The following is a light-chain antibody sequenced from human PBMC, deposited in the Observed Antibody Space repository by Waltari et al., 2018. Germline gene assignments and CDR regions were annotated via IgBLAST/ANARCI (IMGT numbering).Light chain of an antibody. CDR2: DAS. Sequence: EIVLTQSPVTLSLSPGERAALYCRSSQSVSNYLAWYQQKPGQAPRLLIYDASNRATGVPASFSGSVSGIDFPLTISSLEPEDVAVYYCQQRTTWTFGQGTKVEIK. CDR1: QSVSNY. CDR3: QQRTTWT. J-gene: IGKJ1*01. V-gene: IGKV3-11*01.